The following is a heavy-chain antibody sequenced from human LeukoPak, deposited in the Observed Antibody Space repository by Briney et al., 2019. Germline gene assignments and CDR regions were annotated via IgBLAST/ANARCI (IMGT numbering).Heavy chain of an antibody. V-gene: IGHV1-69*04. Sequence: SVKVSCKASGGTFIIYAISWVRQAPGQGLEWMGRIIPILGIANYAQKFQGRVTITADKSTSTAYMELSSLRSEDTAVYYCARMDCTNGVCAGYWGQGTLVTVSS. CDR2: IIPILGIA. CDR3: ARMDCTNGVCAGY. D-gene: IGHD2-8*01. J-gene: IGHJ4*02. CDR1: GGTFIIYA.